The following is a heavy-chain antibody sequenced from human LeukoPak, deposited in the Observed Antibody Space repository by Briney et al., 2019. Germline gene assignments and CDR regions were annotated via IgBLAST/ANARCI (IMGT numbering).Heavy chain of an antibody. V-gene: IGHV1-8*01. CDR1: GYTFTSYD. J-gene: IGHJ5*02. D-gene: IGHD2-8*01. Sequence: ASVKVSCKASGYTFTSYDINWVRQANGQGLEWMGWMNPNSGNTGYAQKFQGRVTMTRNTSISTAYMELSSLRSEDTAVYYCATSRILYYRRGGKNWFDPWGQGTLVTVSS. CDR3: ATSRILYYRRGGKNWFDP. CDR2: MNPNSGNT.